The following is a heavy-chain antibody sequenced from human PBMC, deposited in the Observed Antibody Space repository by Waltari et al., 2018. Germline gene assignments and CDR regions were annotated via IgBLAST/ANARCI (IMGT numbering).Heavy chain of an antibody. V-gene: IGHV4-38-2*01. CDR3: ARQGRSGDYRFDY. J-gene: IGHJ4*02. CDR1: GYSISSGYY. D-gene: IGHD4-17*01. CDR2: IYHSGST. Sequence: QVQLQESGPGLVKPSETLSLTCAVSGYSISSGYYWGWIRQPPGKGLEWIGSIYHSGSTYYTPSLKGRVTRSVDTSKNHFSLKLSSVTAADTAVYYCARQGRSGDYRFDYWGQGTLVTVSS.